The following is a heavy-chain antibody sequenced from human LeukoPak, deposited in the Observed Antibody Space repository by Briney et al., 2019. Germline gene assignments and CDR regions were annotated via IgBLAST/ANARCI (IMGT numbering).Heavy chain of an antibody. V-gene: IGHV3-23*01. D-gene: IGHD1-26*01. Sequence: GGSLTLSCAASGFTFTTYAMTWVRQAPGKGLEWVSGISGSGSSTYYADSVRGRVTIYRDNSKNTLYLQMNSLRAADMAVYSCVKVGLGGGYRYDYWGQGTLVTVSS. CDR3: VKVGLGGGYRYDY. J-gene: IGHJ4*02. CDR1: GFTFTTYA. CDR2: ISGSGSST.